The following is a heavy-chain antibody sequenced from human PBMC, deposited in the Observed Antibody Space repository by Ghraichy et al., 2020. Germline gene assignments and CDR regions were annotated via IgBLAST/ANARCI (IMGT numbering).Heavy chain of an antibody. J-gene: IGHJ6*02. CDR2: ISYDGSNK. CDR1: GFTFSSYA. V-gene: IGHV3-30-3*01. Sequence: GGSLRLSCAASGFTFSSYAMHWVRQAPGKGLEWVAVISYDGSNKYYADSVKGRFTISRDNSKNTLYLQMNSLRAEDTAVYYCARGIMVRGVIDYYYYGMDVWGQGTTVTVSS. CDR3: ARGIMVRGVIDYYYYGMDV. D-gene: IGHD3-10*01.